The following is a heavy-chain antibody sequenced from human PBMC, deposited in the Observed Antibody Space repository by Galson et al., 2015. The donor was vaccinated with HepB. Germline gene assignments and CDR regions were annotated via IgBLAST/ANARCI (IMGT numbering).Heavy chain of an antibody. J-gene: IGHJ4*02. CDR1: GFAFSHHA. D-gene: IGHD2-8*02. CDR3: VAWYFFEH. CDR2: ISNDGNTP. V-gene: IGHV3-23*01. Sequence: SLRLSCAASGFAFSHHAMSWVRQAPGKGLEWVSTISNDGNTPYYADSVKGRFTISRDNSKNTLHLQMDSLRAEDTAVYYCVAWYFFEHWGQGTLVTVSS.